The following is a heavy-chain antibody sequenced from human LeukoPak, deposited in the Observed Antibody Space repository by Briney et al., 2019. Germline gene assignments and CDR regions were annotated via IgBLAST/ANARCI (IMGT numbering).Heavy chain of an antibody. D-gene: IGHD2/OR15-2a*01. Sequence: GGSLRLSCSASRFTFSSYTMNWVRQAPGKGLEWVSSIDPSSTYIYYADSVKGRFTISRDNAQNSLYLQMNSLRADDSAVYYCARDPNSKIGAFDLWGQGTMVTVSS. CDR1: RFTFSSYT. CDR3: ARDPNSKIGAFDL. V-gene: IGHV3-21*01. CDR2: IDPSSTYI. J-gene: IGHJ3*01.